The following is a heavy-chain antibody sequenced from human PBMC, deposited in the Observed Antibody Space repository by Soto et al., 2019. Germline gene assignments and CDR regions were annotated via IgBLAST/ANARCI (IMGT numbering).Heavy chain of an antibody. J-gene: IGHJ4*02. CDR1: GFTFSGYG. CDR3: ETAGSSSARYFDT. CDR2: ISFEGSKK. Sequence: QVQLVESGGGVVQPGRSLRLSCAASGFTFSGYGMHWVRQAPGKGLEWVAVISFEGSKKYYANSVEGRFTISRDNSKNTLFRQMDSLRAEDTAVYYCETAGSSSARYFDTWGQGTLVTVSS. V-gene: IGHV3-30*03. D-gene: IGHD6-6*01.